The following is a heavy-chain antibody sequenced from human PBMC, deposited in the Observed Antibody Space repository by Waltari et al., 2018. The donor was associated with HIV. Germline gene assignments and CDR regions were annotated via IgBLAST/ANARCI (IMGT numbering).Heavy chain of an antibody. D-gene: IGHD4-17*01. V-gene: IGHV1-18*04. CDR1: GYTFTSPG. CDR3: ARDLSPHYGISDF. CDR2: ISAYKGKT. Sequence: QVQLVQSGAEVQKPGASVKVSCKASGYTFTSPGISWVRQAPGQGLEWMGWISAYKGKTNYAQKFQGRVTMTTDTSTNTAYMELRSLRYDDTAVYYCARDLSPHYGISDFWGQGTLVTVFS. J-gene: IGHJ4*02.